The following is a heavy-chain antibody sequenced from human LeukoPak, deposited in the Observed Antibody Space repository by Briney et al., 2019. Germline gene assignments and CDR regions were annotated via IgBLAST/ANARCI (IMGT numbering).Heavy chain of an antibody. CDR2: ISDSGEIT. Sequence: GGSLRLSCAASGITFSDYGMSWVRRAPGKGLERVSGISDSGEITFYADSVKGRFTISRDNSNNTLHLQMVSLRAEDSAVYYCAKNRGTPGPRPNYSDYWGQGTLVTVSS. CDR3: AKNRGTPGPRPNYSDY. D-gene: IGHD1-1*01. CDR1: GITFSDYG. V-gene: IGHV3-23*01. J-gene: IGHJ4*02.